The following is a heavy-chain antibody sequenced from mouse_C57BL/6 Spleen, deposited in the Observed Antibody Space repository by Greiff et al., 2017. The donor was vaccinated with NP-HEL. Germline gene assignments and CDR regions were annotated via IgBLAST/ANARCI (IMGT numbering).Heavy chain of an antibody. Sequence: QVQLQQPGAELVMPGASVKLSCKASGYTFTSYWMHWVKQRPGQGLEWIGEIDPSDSYTNYNQKFKGKSTLTVDKSSSTAYMQLSSLTSEDSAVYYCARSLYDGLFDYWGQGTTLTVSS. D-gene: IGHD2-3*01. CDR2: IDPSDSYT. CDR1: GYTFTSYW. J-gene: IGHJ2*01. CDR3: ARSLYDGLFDY. V-gene: IGHV1-69*01.